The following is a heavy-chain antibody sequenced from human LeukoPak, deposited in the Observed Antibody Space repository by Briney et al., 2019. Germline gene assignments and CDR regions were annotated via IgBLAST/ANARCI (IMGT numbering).Heavy chain of an antibody. J-gene: IGHJ4*02. D-gene: IGHD3/OR15-3a*01. CDR2: IYYSGST. V-gene: IGHV4-59*01. CDR1: GDSIRSYF. CDR3: AGVLGLPAEYYLDY. Sequence: SETLSLTCTVFGDSIRSYFWSWIRQPPGKGLEWIGYIYYSGSTNYNPSLKSRVTISVDTSNNQFSLKLSSVTAADTAVYYCAGVLGLPAEYYLDYWGQGTLVTVSS.